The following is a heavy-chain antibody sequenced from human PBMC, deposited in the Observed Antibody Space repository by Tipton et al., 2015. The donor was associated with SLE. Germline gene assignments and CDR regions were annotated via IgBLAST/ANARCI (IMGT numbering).Heavy chain of an antibody. J-gene: IGHJ1*01. Sequence: QSGAEVKKPGASVKVSCKASGYTFTSYDINWVRQATGQGLEWMGWMNPNSGNTGYAQKFQGRVTMTRNTSISTAYMELSSLRSEGTAVYYCARTPGAAAGNPFQHWGQGDPVTASS. D-gene: IGHD6-13*01. V-gene: IGHV1-8*01. CDR3: ARTPGAAAGNPFQH. CDR2: MNPNSGNT. CDR1: GYTFTSYD.